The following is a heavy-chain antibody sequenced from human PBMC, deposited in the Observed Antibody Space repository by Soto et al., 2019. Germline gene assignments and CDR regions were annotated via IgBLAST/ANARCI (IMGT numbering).Heavy chain of an antibody. CDR2: IYWDDDK. CDR3: AHIVVAGLGYYFDY. D-gene: IGHD6-19*01. J-gene: IGHJ4*02. Sequence: KESGPTLVKPPQTLTLTCTFSGFSLSSTRMAVGWIRQPPGKALEWLALIYWDDDKRYSPFLKSRLTITKDTSKNQVVLTMSNMDPVDTARYYCAHIVVAGLGYYFDYWRQGTLVTVSS. CDR1: GFSLSSTRMA. V-gene: IGHV2-5*02.